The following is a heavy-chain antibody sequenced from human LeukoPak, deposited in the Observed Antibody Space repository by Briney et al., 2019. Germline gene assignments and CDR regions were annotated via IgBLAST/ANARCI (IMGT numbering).Heavy chain of an antibody. CDR1: GDSVSRGY. V-gene: IGHV4-38-2*02. CDR2: ISNRGST. Sequence: SETLSLTCTVSGDSVSRGYWGWIRQPPGKGLDYIGSISNRGSTYSNPSLKSRVIISIDTSKNQFSLKLSSVTAADTAVYYCARETYVGGYNWFDPWGQGTLVTVSS. J-gene: IGHJ5*02. D-gene: IGHD3-16*01. CDR3: ARETYVGGYNWFDP.